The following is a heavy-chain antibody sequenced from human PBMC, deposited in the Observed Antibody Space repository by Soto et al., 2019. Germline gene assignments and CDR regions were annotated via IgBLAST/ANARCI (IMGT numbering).Heavy chain of an antibody. Sequence: QVQLVESGGGVVQPGRSLRLSCAASGFTFSSYGMHWVRQAPGKGLEWVAVISYDGSNKYYADSVKGRFTISRDNSKNTLYLQMNSLRAEDTAVYYCAKDDPGRVWFGGRYDAFDIWGQGTMVTVSS. CDR3: AKDDPGRVWFGGRYDAFDI. CDR2: ISYDGSNK. V-gene: IGHV3-30*18. D-gene: IGHD3-10*01. J-gene: IGHJ3*02. CDR1: GFTFSSYG.